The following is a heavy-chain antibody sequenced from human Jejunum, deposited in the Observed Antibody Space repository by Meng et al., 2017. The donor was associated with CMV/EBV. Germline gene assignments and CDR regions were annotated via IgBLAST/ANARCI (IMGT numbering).Heavy chain of an antibody. CDR2: GNRDDTST. CDR1: GFSFSNET. J-gene: IGHJ4*02. Sequence: GFSFSNETNHWGRIVPGKGQDLDSSGNRDDTSTLYADSVQNRFTITRNNSKNTLYLQKMSPRSEDTALDYCGKSLVVYGDHTGFFDYWGRGTLVTVSS. V-gene: IGHV3-43*01. D-gene: IGHD4-17*01. CDR3: GKSLVVYGDHTGFFDY.